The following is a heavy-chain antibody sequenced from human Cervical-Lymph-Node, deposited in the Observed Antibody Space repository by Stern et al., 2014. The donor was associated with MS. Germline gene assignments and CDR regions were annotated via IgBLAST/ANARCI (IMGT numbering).Heavy chain of an antibody. D-gene: IGHD3-22*01. J-gene: IGHJ5*02. CDR3: ARVPMSLHGWFDP. CDR2: INTGESDN. Sequence: VQLVESGAGVIQPGESLKISCKGSGFTFSSYWMGWVRQMPGKGLEWVASINTGESDNRYRPSFQGQVTIPTEKANHSLYLPWSSLKASDTAREYCARVPMSLHGWFDPWGQGTLVTVSS. CDR1: GFTFSSYW. V-gene: IGHV5-51*03.